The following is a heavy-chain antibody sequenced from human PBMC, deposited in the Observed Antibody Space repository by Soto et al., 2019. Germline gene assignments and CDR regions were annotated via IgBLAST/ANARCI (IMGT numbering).Heavy chain of an antibody. V-gene: IGHV3-33*01. D-gene: IGHD3-22*01. J-gene: IGHJ4*02. Sequence: QVQLVESGGGVVQPGRSLRLSCAASGFTFTSYGMHWVRQAPGKGLEWAAGIWYDGNSKYYEDSVKGRFTISRDNSKNTLYLEMNSLRGDDTAVYYCARENYYDTSGLDYWGQGTLVTVSS. CDR1: GFTFTSYG. CDR3: ARENYYDTSGLDY. CDR2: IWYDGNSK.